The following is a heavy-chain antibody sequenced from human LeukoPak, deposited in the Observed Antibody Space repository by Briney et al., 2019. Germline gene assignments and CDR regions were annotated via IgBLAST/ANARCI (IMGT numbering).Heavy chain of an antibody. D-gene: IGHD5-12*01. CDR1: GFTFSDYY. CDR3: ARDRSGLGPLDY. J-gene: IGHJ4*02. Sequence: PGGSLRLSCAASGFTFSDYYMNWIRQAPGKGLEWVSYITSSGSTIYYADSVKGRFTIPRDNAKNSLYLEMNSLRAEDTAVYYRARDRSGLGPLDYWGQGTLVTVSS. CDR2: ITSSGSTI. V-gene: IGHV3-11*04.